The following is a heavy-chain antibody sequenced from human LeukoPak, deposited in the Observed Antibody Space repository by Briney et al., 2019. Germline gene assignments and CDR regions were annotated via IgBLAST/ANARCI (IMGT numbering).Heavy chain of an antibody. D-gene: IGHD1-26*01. Sequence: SQTLPLTCTVSGGSISSGGYYWSWIRQHPGKGLEWIGYIYYSGSTYYNPSLKSRVTISVDTSKNQFSLKLSSVTAADTAVYYCARVSVVGSFLDYWGQGTLVTVSS. CDR1: GGSISSGGYY. J-gene: IGHJ4*02. CDR3: ARVSVVGSFLDY. CDR2: IYYSGST. V-gene: IGHV4-31*03.